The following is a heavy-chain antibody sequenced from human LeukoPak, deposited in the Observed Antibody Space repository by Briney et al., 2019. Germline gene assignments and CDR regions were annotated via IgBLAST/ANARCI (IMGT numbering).Heavy chain of an antibody. CDR2: IYYSGGT. CDR1: GGSIRGYY. J-gene: IGHJ4*02. D-gene: IGHD6-19*01. V-gene: IGHV4-59*12. Sequence: SETLSLTCTVSGGSIRGYYWSWIRQPPGQGLEWIGYIYYSGGTNFNPSLKSRVTMSVDTSKNQFSLKLSSVTAADTAVYYCARVRSSDWFDYWGQGTLVTVSS. CDR3: ARVRSSDWFDY.